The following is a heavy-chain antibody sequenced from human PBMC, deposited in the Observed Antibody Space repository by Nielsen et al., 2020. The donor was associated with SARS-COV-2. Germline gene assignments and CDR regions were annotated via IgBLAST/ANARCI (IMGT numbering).Heavy chain of an antibody. CDR1: AFTFSTYG. CDR2: INSDGSST. Sequence: GESLKISCAASAFTFSTYGMHWVRQAPGKGLVWVSSINSDGSSTSYADSVKGRFTISRDNAKNTLYLQMNSLRAEDTAVYYCVRGLQVPNGLAHRWGQGTLVTVSS. J-gene: IGHJ4*02. D-gene: IGHD3-16*01. V-gene: IGHV3-74*01. CDR3: VRGLQVPNGLAHR.